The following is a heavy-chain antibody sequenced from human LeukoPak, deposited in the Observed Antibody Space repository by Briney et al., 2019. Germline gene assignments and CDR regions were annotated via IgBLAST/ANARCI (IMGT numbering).Heavy chain of an antibody. J-gene: IGHJ4*02. CDR1: GFTFSRYA. CDR2: ISGSGGTT. V-gene: IGHV3-23*01. Sequence: PGGSLRLFCAASGFTFSRYAMSWVRQAPGKGLEWVSAISGSGGTTYYTDSVKGRFTISRDNSKNTLYLQMNSLRAEDTAVYYCAKAASWELLDYWGQGTLVTVSS. CDR3: AKAASWELLDY. D-gene: IGHD1-26*01.